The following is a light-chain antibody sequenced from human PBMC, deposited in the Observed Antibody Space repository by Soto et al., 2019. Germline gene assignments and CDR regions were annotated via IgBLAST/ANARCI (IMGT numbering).Light chain of an antibody. Sequence: IVMTQSPATLSVSPGERATLSCSASLSVSRNLAWYQQKPGQAPRLLIFDASTRATGIPARFSGSGSGTEFTLTITSLQSEDFAVYYCQQYNAWPRTFGQGTKVDIK. CDR1: LSVSRN. J-gene: IGKJ1*01. CDR2: DAS. CDR3: QQYNAWPRT. V-gene: IGKV3-15*01.